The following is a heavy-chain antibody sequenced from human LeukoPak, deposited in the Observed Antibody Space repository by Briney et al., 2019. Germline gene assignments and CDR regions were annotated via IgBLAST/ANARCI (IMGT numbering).Heavy chain of an antibody. CDR2: MNPNSGNT. CDR1: GYTFTSYD. Sequence: ASVKVSCKASGYTFTSYDINWVRQATGRGLEWMGWMNPNSGNTGYAQKFQGRVTMTRNTSISTAYMELSSLRSEDTAVYCCARGSTVFAFDIWGQGTMVTVSS. CDR3: ARGSTVFAFDI. J-gene: IGHJ3*02. V-gene: IGHV1-8*01. D-gene: IGHD4-17*01.